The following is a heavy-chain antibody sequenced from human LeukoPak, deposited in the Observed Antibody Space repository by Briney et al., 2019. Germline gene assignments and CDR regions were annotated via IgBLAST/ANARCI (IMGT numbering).Heavy chain of an antibody. CDR1: GYTFTGYY. Sequence: GASVKVSCKASGYTFTGYYMHWVRQAPGQRLEWMGWIHPNTGDTHYAQKFQGRVTMTRDTSISTAYIDLSRLRSDDTAVYYCARDQAVLRLKGYHYYFGMDVWGQGTTVTVSS. D-gene: IGHD2-8*01. V-gene: IGHV1-2*02. CDR3: ARDQAVLRLKGYHYYFGMDV. CDR2: IHPNTGDT. J-gene: IGHJ6*02.